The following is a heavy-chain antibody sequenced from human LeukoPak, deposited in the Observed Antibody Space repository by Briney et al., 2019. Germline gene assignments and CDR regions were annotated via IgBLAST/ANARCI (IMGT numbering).Heavy chain of an antibody. CDR2: IYYSGIT. J-gene: IGHJ4*02. CDR3: TSNYGDYSRHDY. CDR1: GDSISRYY. V-gene: IGHV4-59*08. D-gene: IGHD4-17*01. Sequence: SETLSLTCTVSGDSISRYYWSWIRQPPGRGLEWIGYIYYSGITNYNPSLKSRVTISVDRPKNQFSLNLSSVTAADTAMYYCTSNYGDYSRHDYWGQGTLVTVSS.